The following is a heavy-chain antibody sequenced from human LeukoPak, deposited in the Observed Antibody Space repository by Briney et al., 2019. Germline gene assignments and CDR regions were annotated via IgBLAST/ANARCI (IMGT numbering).Heavy chain of an antibody. CDR1: GFTFSSYS. CDR2: ISSSSSYI. CDR3: ARPREMATINWYFDL. D-gene: IGHD5-24*01. V-gene: IGHV3-21*01. J-gene: IGHJ2*01. Sequence: PGGSLRLSCAASGFTFSSYSMNWVRQAPGKGLEWVSSISSSSSYIYYADSVKGRFTISRDNAKNSLYLQMNSLRAEDTAVYYCARPREMATINWYFDLWGRGTLVTVSS.